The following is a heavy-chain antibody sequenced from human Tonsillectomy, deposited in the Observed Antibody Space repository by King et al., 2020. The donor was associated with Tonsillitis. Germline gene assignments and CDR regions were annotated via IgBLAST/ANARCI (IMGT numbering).Heavy chain of an antibody. V-gene: IGHV1-18*01. Sequence: QLVQSGAEVKKPGASVKVSCKASGYTFTSYVISWGRQAPGQGLEWMVWISAYNGKTKYAQKLQGRGTMTTDTSTSTAYMELRSLRSDDTAVYYWARDYMGQQLVPFWFDPWGQGTLVTVSS. CDR1: GYTFTSYV. CDR2: ISAYNGKT. CDR3: ARDYMGQQLVPFWFDP. D-gene: IGHD6-13*01. J-gene: IGHJ5*02.